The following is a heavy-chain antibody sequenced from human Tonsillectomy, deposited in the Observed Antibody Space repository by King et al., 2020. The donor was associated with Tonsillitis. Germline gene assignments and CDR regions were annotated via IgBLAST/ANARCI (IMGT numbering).Heavy chain of an antibody. D-gene: IGHD3-22*01. CDR1: GYTFTNYG. Sequence: VQLVESAAEVKKPGASVKVSCKASGYTFTNYGISWVRQAPGQGLEWMGWISGYNANTNYAQILQGRVTMTTDTSTSTAYMELRSLRSDDTAVYYCARDHLRDTMIYYFDNWGQGTLVTVSS. J-gene: IGHJ4*02. CDR2: ISGYNANT. CDR3: ARDHLRDTMIYYFDN. V-gene: IGHV1-18*01.